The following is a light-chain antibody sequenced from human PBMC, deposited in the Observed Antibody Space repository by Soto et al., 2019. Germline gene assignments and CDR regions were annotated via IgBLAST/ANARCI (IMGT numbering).Light chain of an antibody. CDR3: QHYNSYSEA. J-gene: IGKJ1*01. Sequence: DILLTQSPSTLSASVGDRVTITCRASQTISSWLAWYQQKPGKAPKLLIYKASTLKSGVPSRFSGSGSGTEFTLTISSLQPDDFATYYCQHYNSYSEAFGQGTKV. V-gene: IGKV1-5*03. CDR1: QTISSW. CDR2: KAS.